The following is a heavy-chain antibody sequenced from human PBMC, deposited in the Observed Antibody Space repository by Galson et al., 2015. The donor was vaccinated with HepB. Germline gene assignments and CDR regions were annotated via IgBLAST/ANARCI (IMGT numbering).Heavy chain of an antibody. CDR3: ARVGWSPTGPFDY. CDR2: IYSGGST. J-gene: IGHJ4*02. D-gene: IGHD1-14*01. Sequence: SLRLSCAASGFTVSSNYMSWVRQAPGKGLEWVSVIYSGGSTYYADSVKGRFTISRDNSKNTLYLQMNSLRAEDTAVYYCARVGWSPTGPFDYWGQGTLVTVSS. CDR1: GFTVSSNY. V-gene: IGHV3-53*01.